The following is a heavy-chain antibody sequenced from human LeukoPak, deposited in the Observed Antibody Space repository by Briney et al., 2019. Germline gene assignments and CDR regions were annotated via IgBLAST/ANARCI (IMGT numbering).Heavy chain of an antibody. V-gene: IGHV3-21*01. D-gene: IGHD1-26*01. Sequence: GGSLRLSCAASGISFSNYSMNWVRQAPGKGLEWVSSISSSSSYIYYADSVKGRFTISRDNAKNSLYLQMNSLRAEDTAVYYCARGAGSYNEGRLDYWGQGTLVTVSS. J-gene: IGHJ4*02. CDR3: ARGAGSYNEGRLDY. CDR2: ISSSSSYI. CDR1: GISFSNYS.